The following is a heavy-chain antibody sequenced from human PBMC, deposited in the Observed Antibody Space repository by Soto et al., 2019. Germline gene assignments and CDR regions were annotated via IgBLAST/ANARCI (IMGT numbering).Heavy chain of an antibody. CDR3: AKASLYCSGSNCFTFDY. Sequence: EVQLLESGGGLVQPGGSLRLSCAASGFIFSNYPMNWVRQAPGKGLDWVSTISNSADTYYPDSVNGRFTVSRDNSKNTLCLQMNSLRAEDTAVYYCAKASLYCSGSNCFTFDYWGQGALVTVSS. D-gene: IGHD2-15*01. CDR1: GFIFSNYP. J-gene: IGHJ4*02. V-gene: IGHV3-23*01. CDR2: ISNSADT.